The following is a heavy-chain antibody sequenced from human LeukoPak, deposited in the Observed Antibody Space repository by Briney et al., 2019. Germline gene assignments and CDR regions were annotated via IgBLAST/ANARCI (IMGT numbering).Heavy chain of an antibody. CDR1: GLTFRNYW. Sequence: PGGSLRLSCAASGLTFRNYWMSWVRQAPGKGLEWVSTLSGSGDATYYADSVKGRFTISRDNSKNMLYLQMPSLRADDTAVYYCAKGLSIDYHWFDPWGQGTLVTVSS. J-gene: IGHJ5*02. D-gene: IGHD4-11*01. V-gene: IGHV3-23*01. CDR3: AKGLSIDYHWFDP. CDR2: LSGSGDAT.